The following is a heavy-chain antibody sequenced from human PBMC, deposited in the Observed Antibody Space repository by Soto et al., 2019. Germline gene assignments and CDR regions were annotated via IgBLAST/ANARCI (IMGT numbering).Heavy chain of an antibody. V-gene: IGHV1-3*01. CDR2: INAGNGNT. D-gene: IGHD6-13*01. J-gene: IGHJ4*02. CDR1: GYTFTSYA. CDR3: GRGIAPYYFDY. Sequence: ASVKVSCKASGYTFTSYAMHWVRQAPGQRLEWMGWINAGNGNTKYSQKFQGRVTITRDTSASTAYMELSSLRSEDTAGYYCGRGIAPYYFDYWGQGTLVTVPS.